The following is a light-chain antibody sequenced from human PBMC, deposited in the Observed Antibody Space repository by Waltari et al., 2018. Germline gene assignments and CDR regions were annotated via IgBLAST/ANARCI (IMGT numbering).Light chain of an antibody. J-gene: IGLJ1*01. CDR3: CSYAGGTAYV. Sequence: SALTQPASVSGSPGQSITISCTGPRSDIGTYNFVSWYQEYPGKAPKLIIYEATKRPSGVSDRFSASKSGNTASLTISGLQADDEADYSCCSYAGGTAYVFGTGTRVTVL. CDR1: RSDIGTYNF. CDR2: EAT. V-gene: IGLV2-23*01.